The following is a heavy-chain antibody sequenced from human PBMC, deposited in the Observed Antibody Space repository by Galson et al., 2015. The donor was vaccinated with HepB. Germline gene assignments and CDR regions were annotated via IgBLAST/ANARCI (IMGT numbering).Heavy chain of an antibody. CDR2: MNTNTGKP. CDR1: GYTFTDYD. D-gene: IGHD3-3*01. Sequence: SVKVSCKASGYTFTDYDVNWVRQAPGQGLEWMGWMNTNTGKPTYAPGFAGRFVFSLDTSVTTAYLQISSLETDDTAVYYCARSPVRFLDWLPYYDYYYLDVGGEGTTVTVSS. V-gene: IGHV7-4-1*02. J-gene: IGHJ6*03. CDR3: ARSPVRFLDWLPYYDYYYLDV.